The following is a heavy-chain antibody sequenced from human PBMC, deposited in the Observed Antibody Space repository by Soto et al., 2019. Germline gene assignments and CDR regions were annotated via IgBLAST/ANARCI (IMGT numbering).Heavy chain of an antibody. CDR1: GYSISSGYY. J-gene: IGHJ4*02. Sequence: SETLSLTCTVSGYSISSGYYWGWIRQPPGKGLEWIGSIYHSGTTYYNPSLKSRVTISVDTSKNQFSLKLSSVTAADTAVYYCARAPGSLVYYFDYWGQGTLVTVSS. D-gene: IGHD6-19*01. V-gene: IGHV4-38-2*02. CDR3: ARAPGSLVYYFDY. CDR2: IYHSGTT.